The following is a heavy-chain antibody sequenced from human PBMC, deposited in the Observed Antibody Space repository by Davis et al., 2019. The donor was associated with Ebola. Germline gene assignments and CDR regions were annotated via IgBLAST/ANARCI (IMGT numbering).Heavy chain of an antibody. Sequence: MPSETLSLTCAVYGGSFSGYYWSWIRQPPGKGLEWIGEINHSGSTNYNPSLKSRVTISEDTSKNQLSLKLTSMTAADTAVYYCARSAKRSGWFFDAWGQGRLVIVSS. V-gene: IGHV4-34*01. D-gene: IGHD6-19*01. J-gene: IGHJ4*02. CDR2: INHSGST. CDR1: GGSFSGYY. CDR3: ARSAKRSGWFFDA.